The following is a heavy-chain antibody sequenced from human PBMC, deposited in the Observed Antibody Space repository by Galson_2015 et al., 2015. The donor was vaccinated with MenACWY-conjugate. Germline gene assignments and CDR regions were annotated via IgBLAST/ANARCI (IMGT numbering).Heavy chain of an antibody. CDR3: ARDASPYGRGRGIDY. D-gene: IGHD3-16*01. CDR1: GGSFSGYY. Sequence: LSLTCAVYGGSFSGYYWSWIRQPPGKGLEWIGEINHSGSTNYNPSLKSRVTISVDTSKNQFSLKLSSVTAADTAVYYCARDASPYGRGRGIDYWGQGTLVTVSS. J-gene: IGHJ4*02. V-gene: IGHV4-34*01. CDR2: INHSGST.